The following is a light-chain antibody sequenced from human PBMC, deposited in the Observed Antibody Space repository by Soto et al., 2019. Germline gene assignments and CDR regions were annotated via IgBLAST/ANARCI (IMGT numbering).Light chain of an antibody. J-gene: IGLJ1*01. Sequence: QSALTQPASVSGSPGQSITISCTGTSSDVGGSDFVSWHQQHPGKAPKLMIYDVSKWPSGVSNRFSGSKSGNTASLTISGLQAEDEADYYCQSYDISLSGFYVFGTGTKLTVL. CDR3: QSYDISLSGFYV. CDR1: SSDVGGSDF. V-gene: IGLV2-14*01. CDR2: DVS.